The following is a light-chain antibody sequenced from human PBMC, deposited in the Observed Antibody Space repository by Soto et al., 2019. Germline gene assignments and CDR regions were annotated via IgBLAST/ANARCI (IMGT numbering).Light chain of an antibody. CDR1: SSDVGAYNY. V-gene: IGLV2-8*01. J-gene: IGLJ1*01. CDR2: EVT. Sequence: QSALIQPPSASGSPGQSVAISCTGTSSDVGAYNYVSSYQLHPGKAPKLIMSEVTKRPSGVPDRFSGSKSGNPASLTVSGLQADDEGDYHCSSYTGNADILYVFGSGTKLTV. CDR3: SSYTGNADILYV.